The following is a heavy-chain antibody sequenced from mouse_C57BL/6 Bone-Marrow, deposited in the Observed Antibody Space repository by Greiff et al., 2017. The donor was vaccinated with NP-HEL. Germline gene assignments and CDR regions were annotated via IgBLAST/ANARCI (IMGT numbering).Heavy chain of an antibody. D-gene: IGHD1-1*01. J-gene: IGHJ1*03. CDR2: ISNGGGST. CDR3: ARHGTWYFDV. CDR1: GFTFSDYY. Sequence: EVKLVESGGGLVQPGGSLKLSCAASGFTFSDYYMYWVRQTPEQRLEWVAYISNGGGSTYYPDTVKGRFTITRDNATNTPYLQMSRLKSEDTAMYYCARHGTWYFDVWGTGTTVTVSS. V-gene: IGHV5-12*01.